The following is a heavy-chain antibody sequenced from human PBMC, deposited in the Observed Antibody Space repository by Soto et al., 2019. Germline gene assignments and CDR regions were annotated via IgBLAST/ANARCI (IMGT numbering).Heavy chain of an antibody. CDR2: IKHDGSES. J-gene: IGHJ4*02. V-gene: IGHV3-7*04. CDR1: GFTFSSYW. D-gene: IGHD6-19*01. CDR3: TRGSGWSYY. Sequence: EVQLVESGGGLVQPGGSLRLSCAASGFTFSSYWMTWVRQAPGKALEWLANIKHDGSESNYVDSVKGRFTISRDNAENSVHLQMNSLRVEDTAVYYCTRGSGWSYYWGRGTLVTVSS.